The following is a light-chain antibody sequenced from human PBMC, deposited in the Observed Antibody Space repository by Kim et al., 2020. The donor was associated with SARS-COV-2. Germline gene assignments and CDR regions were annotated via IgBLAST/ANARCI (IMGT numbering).Light chain of an antibody. CDR2: QDS. Sequence: SSELTQDPAVSVALGQTASITCSGDKLGDKYACWYQQKPGQSPVLVIYQDSKRPSGIPERFSGSNSGNTATLTISGTQAMDEADYYCQAWDSSTVVFGGG. J-gene: IGLJ2*01. CDR3: QAWDSSTVV. CDR1: KLGDKY. V-gene: IGLV3-1*01.